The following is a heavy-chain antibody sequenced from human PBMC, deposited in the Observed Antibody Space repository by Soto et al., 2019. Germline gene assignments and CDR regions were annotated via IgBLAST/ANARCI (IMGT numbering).Heavy chain of an antibody. Sequence: EVQLVESGGGLVQPGESLRLSCAASGFTFSYYWMHWVRQAPGKGLVWFSRIHSDGSSTTYADSVKGRFTISRDNARNTVYLQMNSLRVEDTAVYYCARGDRGAFDIWGQGTVVTVSS. CDR2: IHSDGSST. V-gene: IGHV3-74*01. CDR3: ARGDRGAFDI. D-gene: IGHD1-26*01. J-gene: IGHJ3*02. CDR1: GFTFSYYW.